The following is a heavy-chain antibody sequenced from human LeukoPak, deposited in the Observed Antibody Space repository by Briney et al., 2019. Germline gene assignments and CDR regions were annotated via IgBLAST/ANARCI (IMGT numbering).Heavy chain of an antibody. V-gene: IGHV1-46*01. CDR1: GYTFTRYY. CDR3: ATEGGYCSSTSCQDY. D-gene: IGHD2-2*01. CDR2: INPSGGTT. Sequence: ASVKVSCKAYGYTFTRYYIHWVRQAPGQGLEWMGMINPSGGTTTYAQKFQGRVTMTRDTSTSTVYMELSSLRSEDTAVYYCATEGGYCSSTSCQDYWGQGTLVTVSS. J-gene: IGHJ4*02.